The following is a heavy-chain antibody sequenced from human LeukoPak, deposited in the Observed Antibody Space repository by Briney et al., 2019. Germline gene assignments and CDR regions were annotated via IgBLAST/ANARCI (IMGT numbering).Heavy chain of an antibody. J-gene: IGHJ3*02. Sequence: SETLSLTCTVSGGSISSDDSYWSWIRQPPGKGLEWIAYIYYSGSTYSTPSLKSRVTISVDTSKNQFSLKLTSVTAADTAVYYCARVSRGGSGSGVFDIWGQGTMVTVSS. D-gene: IGHD3-10*01. CDR1: GGSISSDDSY. V-gene: IGHV4-30-4*01. CDR2: IYYSGST. CDR3: ARVSRGGSGSGVFDI.